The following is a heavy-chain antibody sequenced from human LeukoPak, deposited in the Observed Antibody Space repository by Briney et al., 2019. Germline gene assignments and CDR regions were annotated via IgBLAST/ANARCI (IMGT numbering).Heavy chain of an antibody. Sequence: KPGESLKISCQSSGYRFTSYWIGWVRQMPGKGLEWMGIMYPGDSDTRYSTSFKGQVTISADKSISTAYLQWRSLKASDTAMYYCARASGSRHGFDTWGQGTLVTVSS. J-gene: IGHJ3*02. CDR3: ARASGSRHGFDT. CDR1: GYRFTSYW. CDR2: MYPGDSDT. D-gene: IGHD1-26*01. V-gene: IGHV5-51*01.